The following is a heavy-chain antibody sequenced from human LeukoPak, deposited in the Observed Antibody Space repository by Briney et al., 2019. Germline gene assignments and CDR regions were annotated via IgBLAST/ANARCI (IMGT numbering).Heavy chain of an antibody. Sequence: PGGSLRLSCAASGFTFSSYWMNWARQAPGKGLEWVASINHNGNVNYYVDSVKGRFTISRDNAKNSLHLQMSNLRAEDTAVYYCAKDPSGSGSAQYDYWGQGTLVTVSS. J-gene: IGHJ4*02. V-gene: IGHV3-7*03. CDR3: AKDPSGSGSAQYDY. CDR1: GFTFSSYW. CDR2: INHNGNVN. D-gene: IGHD3-10*01.